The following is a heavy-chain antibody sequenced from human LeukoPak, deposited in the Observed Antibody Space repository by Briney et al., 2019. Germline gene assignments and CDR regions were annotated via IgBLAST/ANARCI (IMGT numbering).Heavy chain of an antibody. D-gene: IGHD6-19*01. CDR3: ARLAVDWFDP. CDR1: GYSISSGYY. Sequence: PSETLSLTCTVSGYSISSGYYWGWIRQPPGKGLEWIGSIYHSGSTYYNPSLKSRVTISVDTSKNQFSPKLSSVTAADTAVYYCARLAVDWFDPWGQGTLVTVSS. V-gene: IGHV4-38-2*02. J-gene: IGHJ5*02. CDR2: IYHSGST.